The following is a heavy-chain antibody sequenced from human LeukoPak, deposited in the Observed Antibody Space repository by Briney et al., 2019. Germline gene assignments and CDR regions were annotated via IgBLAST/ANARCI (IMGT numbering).Heavy chain of an antibody. Sequence: SETLSLTCTVSGGSISSSTYYWGWIRQPPGKGLEWIGSIYYSGSTYYNPSLKSRVTISVDTSKNQFSLKLTSVTAADTAVFYCARLDSLHWYFDLWSRGTLVTVSS. CDR2: IYYSGST. J-gene: IGHJ2*01. CDR1: GGSISSSTYY. V-gene: IGHV4-39*01. CDR3: ARLDSLHWYFDL. D-gene: IGHD3-22*01.